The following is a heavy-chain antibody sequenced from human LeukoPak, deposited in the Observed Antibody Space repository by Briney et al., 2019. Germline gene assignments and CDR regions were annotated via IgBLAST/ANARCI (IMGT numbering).Heavy chain of an antibody. CDR3: ARGGEDIVVVPAARTDNWFDP. CDR1: GYTFTSYD. CDR2: MNPNSGNT. V-gene: IGHV1-8*01. J-gene: IGHJ5*02. Sequence: ASVKVSCKASGYTFTSYDINWVRQATGQGLEWMGWMNPNSGNTGYAQKFQGRVTMTRNTSISTAYMELSSLRSEDTAVYYCARGGEDIVVVPAARTDNWFDPWGQGTLVTVSS. D-gene: IGHD2-2*01.